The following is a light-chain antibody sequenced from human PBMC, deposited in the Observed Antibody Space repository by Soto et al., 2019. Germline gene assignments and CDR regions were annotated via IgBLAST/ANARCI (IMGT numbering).Light chain of an antibody. CDR3: QQSYSTPRT. J-gene: IGKJ1*01. CDR1: QSISNN. Sequence: DIQMTQSPSSLSASIGDRLTITCRASQSISNNLNWYQHKPGKAHKLLIYAASTLKSGVPSRFSGSGSGTDFTLTISSLQPEDFATYYCQQSYSTPRTFGQGTKVDIK. CDR2: AAS. V-gene: IGKV1-39*01.